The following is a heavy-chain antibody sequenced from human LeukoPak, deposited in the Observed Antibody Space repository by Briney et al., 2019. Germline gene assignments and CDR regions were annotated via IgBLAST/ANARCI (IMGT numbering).Heavy chain of an antibody. J-gene: IGHJ6*03. CDR1: GGSISSSNW. D-gene: IGHD5-12*01. Sequence: SETLSLTCAVSGGSISSSNWWSWVRQPPGKGLEWIGEIYHSGSTNYNPSLKSRVTISVDKSKNQFSLKLNSVTAADTAVYYCARANGGYSGYELGPDYYMDVWGKGTTVTVSS. CDR3: ARANGGYSGYELGPDYYMDV. V-gene: IGHV4-4*02. CDR2: IYHSGST.